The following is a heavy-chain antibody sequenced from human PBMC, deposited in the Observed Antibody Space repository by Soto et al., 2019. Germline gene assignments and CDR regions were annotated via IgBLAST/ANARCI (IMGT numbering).Heavy chain of an antibody. J-gene: IGHJ4*01. CDR2: IKSKTDGGTT. Sequence: WGSLRLSCAASGFTFTNAWINWVRQAPGKGLEWVGRIKSKTDGGTTDYAEPAKGRFDISRDDSNNMVYLQMNSLKIEDTAIYYCTTDSYSTIIIVRFDYWGHGTLVTVSS. V-gene: IGHV3-15*07. D-gene: IGHD2-8*01. CDR3: TTDSYSTIIIVRFDY. CDR1: GFTFTNAW.